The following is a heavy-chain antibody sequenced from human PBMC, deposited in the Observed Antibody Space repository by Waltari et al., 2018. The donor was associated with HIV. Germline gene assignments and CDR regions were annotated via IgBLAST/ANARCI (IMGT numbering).Heavy chain of an antibody. CDR3: ARDHPLCSSTSCYTPGSWFDP. CDR1: GGSISSSSYY. CDR2: IYYSGST. Sequence: QLQLQESGPGLVKPSETLSLTCTVSGGSISSSSYYWGWIRQPPGKGLEWIGSIYYSGSTYYNPSLKSRVTISVDTSKNQFSLKLSSVTAADTAVYYCARDHPLCSSTSCYTPGSWFDPWGQGTLVTVSS. J-gene: IGHJ5*02. V-gene: IGHV4-39*07. D-gene: IGHD2-2*02.